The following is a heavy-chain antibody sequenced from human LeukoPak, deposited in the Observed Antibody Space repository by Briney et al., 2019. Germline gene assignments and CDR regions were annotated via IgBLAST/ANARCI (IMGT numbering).Heavy chain of an antibody. J-gene: IGHJ5*02. V-gene: IGHV1-8*01. CDR3: ARGDYGDYVWGPSSLATPQNWFDP. CDR2: MNPNSGNT. Sequence: ASVKVSCKASGYTFTSYDINWVRQATGQGLEWMGWMNPNSGNTGYAQKFQGRVTMTRDMSTSTVYMELSSLRSEDTAVYYCARGDYGDYVWGPSSLATPQNWFDPWGQGTLVTVSS. D-gene: IGHD4-17*01. CDR1: GYTFTSYD.